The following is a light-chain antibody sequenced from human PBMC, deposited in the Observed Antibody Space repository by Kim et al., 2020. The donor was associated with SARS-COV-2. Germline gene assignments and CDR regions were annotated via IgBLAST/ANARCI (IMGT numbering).Light chain of an antibody. CDR1: KLGDRY. CDR3: QAWDSNSNWV. CDR2: QDD. V-gene: IGLV3-1*01. J-gene: IGLJ3*02. Sequence: SYELTQPPSVAVSPGQTASITCSGNKLGDRYVCWYQHRSGQSPVLVIYQDDQRPSGIAERFSGSNPGNTATLTISGTQAMDEADYYCQAWDSNSNWVFGG.